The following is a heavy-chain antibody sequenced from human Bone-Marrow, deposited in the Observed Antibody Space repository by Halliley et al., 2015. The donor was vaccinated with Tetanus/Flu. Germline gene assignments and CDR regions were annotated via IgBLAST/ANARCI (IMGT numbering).Heavy chain of an antibody. V-gene: IGHV4-4*02. D-gene: IGHD3-22*01. CDR1: GDSISNSRW. Sequence: TLSLTCAVSGDSISNSRWWSWVRQPPGKGLVWIGDIHHSGTTNYNPSLKSRVTLSVDKSKKRFSLKLTSVTAADTAVYYCARSLYYYESSGSYFFDYWGQGTLVTVSS. CDR2: IHHSGTT. CDR3: ARSLYYYESSGSYFFDY. J-gene: IGHJ4*02.